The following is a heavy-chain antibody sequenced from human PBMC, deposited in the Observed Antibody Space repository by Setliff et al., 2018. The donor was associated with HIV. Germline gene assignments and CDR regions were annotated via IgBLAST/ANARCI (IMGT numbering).Heavy chain of an antibody. Sequence: SETLSLTCSVSGDSISSGSYYWSWIRLPAGKGLEWIGQIHTTGSTNYNPSLTSRVTISADTSRNQFSLKLTSVTAADTATYYCARGVNFDYWGQGTQVTVSS. V-gene: IGHV4-61*09. D-gene: IGHD3-3*01. J-gene: IGHJ4*02. CDR1: GDSISSGSYY. CDR2: IHTTGST. CDR3: ARGVNFDY.